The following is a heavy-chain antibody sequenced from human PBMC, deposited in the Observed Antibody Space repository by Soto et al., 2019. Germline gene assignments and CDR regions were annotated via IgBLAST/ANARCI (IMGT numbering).Heavy chain of an antibody. J-gene: IGHJ6*02. D-gene: IGHD6-13*01. CDR2: IIPILGIA. CDR1: GGTFSSYT. V-gene: IGHV1-69*02. Sequence: QVQLVQSGAEVKKPGSSVKVSCKASGGTFSSYTISWVRQAPGQGLEWMGRIIPILGIANYAQKFQGRVTITADKSTSTADSELSSVRSEDTAVYYCARRIAEADHSTYCMDVWGQGTTVTVS. CDR3: ARRIAEADHSTYCMDV.